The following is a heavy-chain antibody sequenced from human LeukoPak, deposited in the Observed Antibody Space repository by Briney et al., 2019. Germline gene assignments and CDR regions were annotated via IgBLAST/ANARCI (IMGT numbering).Heavy chain of an antibody. V-gene: IGHV4-4*02. CDR2: VHLDGRT. D-gene: IGHD3-3*01. CDR3: AREGGFYRPLDY. Sequence: SGTLSLTCGVSGGSFINTNWWTWVRQPPGKGLEWIGEVHLDGRTNYNPSLESRLTMSVDVSENQVSLKLISVTAADTAVYYCAREGGFYRPLDYSGQGTLVTVSS. CDR1: GGSFINTNW. J-gene: IGHJ4*02.